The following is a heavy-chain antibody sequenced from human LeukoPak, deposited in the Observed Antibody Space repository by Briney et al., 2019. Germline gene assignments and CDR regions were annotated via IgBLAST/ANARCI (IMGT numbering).Heavy chain of an antibody. CDR1: GFTFTTYA. Sequence: GGSLRLSCAASGFTFTTYAVIWVRQAPGKGLEWVSAISGTAVDTSYADSVKGRFTISRDNSDNTVSLQVNSLRAEDTAVYYCARLSGTYGTTSRVLDSWGQGTLVIVSS. J-gene: IGHJ4*02. D-gene: IGHD1-1*01. V-gene: IGHV3-23*01. CDR3: ARLSGTYGTTSRVLDS. CDR2: ISGTAVDT.